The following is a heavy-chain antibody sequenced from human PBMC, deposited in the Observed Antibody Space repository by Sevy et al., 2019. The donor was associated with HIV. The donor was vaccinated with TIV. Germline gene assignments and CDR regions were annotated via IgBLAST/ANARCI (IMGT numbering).Heavy chain of an antibody. Sequence: ASVKVSCKASGGTFSSYAISWVRQAPGQGLEWMGGIIPIFGTANYAQKFQGRVTITADESTSTAYMELSSLRSEDTAVYYCATTKDYYESSGYPFDYWGQGTQVTVSS. CDR1: GGTFSSYA. J-gene: IGHJ4*02. V-gene: IGHV1-69*13. D-gene: IGHD3-22*01. CDR3: ATTKDYYESSGYPFDY. CDR2: IIPIFGTA.